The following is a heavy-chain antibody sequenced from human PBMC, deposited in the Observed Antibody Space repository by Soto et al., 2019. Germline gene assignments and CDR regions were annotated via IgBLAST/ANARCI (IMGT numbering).Heavy chain of an antibody. J-gene: IGHJ6*02. CDR1: GGSVSSNSAA. CDR3: ARNPPSIPRYCSGGSCYDYYYYGMDV. Sequence: PSQTLSLTCAISGGSVSSNSAAWSCSIQSPSRVLEWLGRTYYRSKWYNDYAVSVKSRITINPDTSKNQFSLQLNSVTPEDTAVYYCARNPPSIPRYCSGGSCYDYYYYGMDVWGQGTTVTVSS. V-gene: IGHV6-1*01. CDR2: TYYRSKWYN. D-gene: IGHD2-15*01.